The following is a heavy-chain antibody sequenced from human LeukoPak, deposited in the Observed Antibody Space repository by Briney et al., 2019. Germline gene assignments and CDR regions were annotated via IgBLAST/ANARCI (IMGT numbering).Heavy chain of an antibody. Sequence: ASVKVSCKASGYIFTGYYMHWVRQAPGQRLEWMGGINPNSGDTNNAQKFQGRVTMTRDTSISTAYMELSRLRSDDTAVYYCARESNYYDISDYYQGDAFDIWGQGTMVTVSS. D-gene: IGHD3-22*01. CDR3: ARESNYYDISDYYQGDAFDI. V-gene: IGHV1-2*02. CDR1: GYIFTGYY. J-gene: IGHJ3*02. CDR2: INPNSGDT.